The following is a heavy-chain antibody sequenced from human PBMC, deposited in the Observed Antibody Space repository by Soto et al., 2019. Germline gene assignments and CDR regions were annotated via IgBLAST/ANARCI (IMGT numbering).Heavy chain of an antibody. CDR3: ARGFTRSSIAARGFDY. Sequence: QVQLVESGGGVVQPGRSLRLSCAASGFTFSSYAMHWVRQAPGKGLEWVAVISYDGSNKYYADSVKGRFTISRDNSKNTLYLQMNSLRAEDTAVYYCARGFTRSSIAARGFDYWGQGTLVTVSS. J-gene: IGHJ4*02. D-gene: IGHD6-6*01. CDR2: ISYDGSNK. V-gene: IGHV3-30-3*01. CDR1: GFTFSSYA.